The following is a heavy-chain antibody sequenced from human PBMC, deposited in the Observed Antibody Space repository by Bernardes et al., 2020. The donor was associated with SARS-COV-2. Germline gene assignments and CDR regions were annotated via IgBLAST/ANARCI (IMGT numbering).Heavy chain of an antibody. V-gene: IGHV4-59*01. CDR3: ARYCSSSSCSTVGAFEI. J-gene: IGHJ3*02. CDR1: GGSISTYY. Sequence: SETLSLTCTVSGGSISTYYWSWILQPPGQGLERIRYTHYSRRANYNASLKRRVGLPVDPFNNQFPLKVRSVTAADTAVYYCARYCSSSSCSTVGAFEIWGQGTMVTVSS. D-gene: IGHD2-2*01. CDR2: THYSRRA.